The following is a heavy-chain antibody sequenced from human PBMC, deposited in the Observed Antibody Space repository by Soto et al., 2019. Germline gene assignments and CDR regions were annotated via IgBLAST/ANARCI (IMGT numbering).Heavy chain of an antibody. CDR3: ARVLAVAGTRFDP. D-gene: IGHD6-19*01. J-gene: IGHJ5*02. CDR1: GGTFSSYA. CDR2: IIPIFGTA. V-gene: IGHV1-69*13. Sequence: SVKVSCKASGGTFSSYAISWVRQAPGQGLEWMGGIIPIFGTANYAQKFQGRVTITADESTSTAYMELSSLRSEDTAVYYCARVLAVAGTRFDPWGQGTLVTVSS.